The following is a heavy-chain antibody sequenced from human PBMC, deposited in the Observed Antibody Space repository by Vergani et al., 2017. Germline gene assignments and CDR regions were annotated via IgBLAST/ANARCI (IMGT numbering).Heavy chain of an antibody. J-gene: IGHJ4*02. D-gene: IGHD3-22*01. CDR1: GYTFTSYY. CDR3: ARKTYYYDSSGYFRY. V-gene: IGHV1-46*01. CDR2: INPSGGST. Sequence: QVQLVQSGAEVKKPGASVKVSCKASGYTFTSYYMHWVRQAPGQGLEWMGIINPSGGSTSYAQKFQGRVTMTRDTSTSTVYMELSSLRSEETAVYYCARKTYYYDSSGYFRYWGQGTLVTVSS.